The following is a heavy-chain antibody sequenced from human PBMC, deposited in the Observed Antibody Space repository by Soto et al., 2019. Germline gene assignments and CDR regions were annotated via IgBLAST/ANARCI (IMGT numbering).Heavy chain of an antibody. CDR3: GRDRSNYLPYYYFFYMDV. CDR1: GFTVSSNY. D-gene: IGHD4-4*01. V-gene: IGHV3-66*01. CDR2: IYSGGST. J-gene: IGHJ6*03. Sequence: GGSLRLSCAASGFTVSSNYMSWVRQAPGKGLEWVSVIYSGGSTYYADSVKGRFTISRDNSKNTLYLQMNSLRAEDTAVFYCGRDRSNYLPYYYFFYMDVWGKWTTVSVSS.